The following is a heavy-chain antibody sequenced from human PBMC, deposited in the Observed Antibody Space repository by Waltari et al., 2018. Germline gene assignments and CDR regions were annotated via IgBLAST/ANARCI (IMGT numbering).Heavy chain of an antibody. J-gene: IGHJ6*03. V-gene: IGHV3-23*04. CDR3: AKGAEEEWDGHEHYYYYMDV. D-gene: IGHD1-26*01. CDR2: ISGSGGST. CDR1: GFTFSSYA. Sequence: EVQLVESGGGLVQPGGSLRLSCAASGFTFSSYAMSWVRQAPGKGLEWVSAISGSGGSTYYADSVKGRFTISRDNSKNTLYLQMNSLRAEDTAVYYCAKGAEEEWDGHEHYYYYMDVWGKGTTVTVSS.